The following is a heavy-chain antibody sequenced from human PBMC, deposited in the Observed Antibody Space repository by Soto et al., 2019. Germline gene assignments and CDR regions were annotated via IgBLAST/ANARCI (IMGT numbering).Heavy chain of an antibody. J-gene: IGHJ5*02. Sequence: ASVKVSCKASGYTFTGYYMHWVRQAPGQGLEWMGWINPNSGGTNYAQKFQGRVTMTRDTSISTAYMELSRLRSDDTAVYYCAVYNWNFQVWFDPWGQGTLVTVS. CDR2: INPNSGGT. CDR3: AVYNWNFQVWFDP. CDR1: GYTFTGYY. D-gene: IGHD1-7*01. V-gene: IGHV1-2*02.